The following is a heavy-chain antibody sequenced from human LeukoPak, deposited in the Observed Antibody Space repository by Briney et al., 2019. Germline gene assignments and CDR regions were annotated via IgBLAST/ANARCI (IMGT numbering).Heavy chain of an antibody. CDR1: GGSFSGYY. CDR3: ARAKGYYYGMDV. J-gene: IGHJ6*02. CDR2: INHSGST. V-gene: IGHV4-34*01. Sequence: SETLSLTCAVYGGSFSGYYWSWTRQPPGKGLEWIGEINHSGSTNYNPSLKSRVTISVDTSKNQFSLKLSSVTAADTAVYYCARAKGYYYGMDVWGQGTTVTVSS.